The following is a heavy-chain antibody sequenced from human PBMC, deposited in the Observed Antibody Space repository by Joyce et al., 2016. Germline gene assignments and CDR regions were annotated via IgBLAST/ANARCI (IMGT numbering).Heavy chain of an antibody. V-gene: IGHV4-30-4*01. CDR2: IYYTGNT. J-gene: IGHJ6*02. CDR3: ARDVIPPASYYGLDV. CDR1: GGSFNSIDSY. Sequence: QVQLQESGPGRVKPSQTLSLTCTVSGGSFNSIDSYWTWMRQTPGEGLEWLGDIYYTGNTHYYPSLKSRLTISIDTSKNQFSLELTSVTAADTALYFCARDVIPPASYYGLDVWGQGAPVTVSS. D-gene: IGHD2-2*01.